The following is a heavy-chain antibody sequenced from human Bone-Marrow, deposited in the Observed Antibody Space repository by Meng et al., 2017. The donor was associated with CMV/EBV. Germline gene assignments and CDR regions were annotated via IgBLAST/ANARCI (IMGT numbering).Heavy chain of an antibody. V-gene: IGHV1-8*01. D-gene: IGHD6-19*01. J-gene: IGHJ4*02. CDR3: ETGVADFEY. CDR2: MNPNSGNT. CDR1: GYTFTSYD. Sequence: QVELVPFEDEGKKPVASVNVSCNASGYTFTSYDLNTVRQDAGQGLEWMGWMNPNSGNTDYAQKFQGRVNMTRNISKSTANMNLSSLRSEDTAVYYCETGVADFEYWGQGTLVTVSS.